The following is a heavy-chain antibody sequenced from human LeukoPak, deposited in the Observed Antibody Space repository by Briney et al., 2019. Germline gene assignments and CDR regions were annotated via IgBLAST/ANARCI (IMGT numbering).Heavy chain of an antibody. CDR1: GGTFSSYA. CDR3: ARGYYDSSGYFQLDY. Sequence: ASVKVSCKASGGTFSSYAISWVRQAPGQGLEWMGRIIPILGIANYAQKLQGRVTMTTDTSTSTAYMELRSLRSDDTAVYYCARGYYDSSGYFQLDYWGQGTLVTVSS. V-gene: IGHV1-69*04. J-gene: IGHJ4*02. CDR2: IIPILGIA. D-gene: IGHD3-22*01.